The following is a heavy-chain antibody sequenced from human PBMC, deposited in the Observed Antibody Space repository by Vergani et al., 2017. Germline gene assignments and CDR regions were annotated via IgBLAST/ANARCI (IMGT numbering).Heavy chain of an antibody. V-gene: IGHV4-59*01. CDR2: IYYSGST. Sequence: QLQLQESGPGLVKPSETLSLTCTDSGGSISSYYWSWIRQPPGKGLEWIGYIYYSGSTNYNPSLKSRVTISVDTSKNQFSLKLSSVTAADTAVYYCARQPYYYYGMDVWGQGTTVTVSS. CDR3: ARQPYYYYGMDV. J-gene: IGHJ6*02. CDR1: GGSISSYY.